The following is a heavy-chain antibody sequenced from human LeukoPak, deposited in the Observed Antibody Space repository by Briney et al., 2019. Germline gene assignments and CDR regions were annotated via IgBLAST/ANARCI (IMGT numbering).Heavy chain of an antibody. D-gene: IGHD4-17*01. Sequence: SRVTISVDTSKNQFSLKLSSVTAADTAVYYCARHSQKATRLPRCNWFDPWGQGTLVTVSS. V-gene: IGHV4-34*01. CDR3: ARHSQKATRLPRCNWFDP. J-gene: IGHJ5*02.